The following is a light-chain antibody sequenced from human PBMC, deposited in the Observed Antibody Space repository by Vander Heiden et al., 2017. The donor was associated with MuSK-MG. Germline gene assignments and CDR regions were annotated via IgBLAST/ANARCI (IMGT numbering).Light chain of an antibody. CDR3: CSVAGDNIL. Sequence: QSALTQPRSVSGSPGQSATISCTGTTGDVGGHNFVSWYQQHPGKAPKLLIYGVTQRPSGVPDRFSGSKSGTTASLTIARLQAEDEDDYYCCSVAGDNILFGGGTKVTVL. J-gene: IGLJ2*01. V-gene: IGLV2-11*01. CDR1: TGDVGGHNF. CDR2: GVT.